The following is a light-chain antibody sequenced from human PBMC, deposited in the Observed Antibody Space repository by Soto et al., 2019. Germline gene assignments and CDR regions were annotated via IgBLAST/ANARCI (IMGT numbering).Light chain of an antibody. CDR3: SSYTSNSTSVV. Sequence: QSALTQPASVTGSPGQSITISCTGTSSDVGGSNHVSWYQHYPGTAPKVLIFEVSNRPSGISNRFSGSKSGNTASLTISGLQAEDEADYYCSSYTSNSTSVVFGGGTKLTVL. CDR2: EVS. J-gene: IGLJ2*01. V-gene: IGLV2-14*01. CDR1: SSDVGGSNH.